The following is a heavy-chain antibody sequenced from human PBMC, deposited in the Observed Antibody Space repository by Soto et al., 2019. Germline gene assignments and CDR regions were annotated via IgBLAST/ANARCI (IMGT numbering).Heavy chain of an antibody. J-gene: IGHJ6*02. CDR1: GLSFTSSA. D-gene: IGHD6-13*01. CDR2: IVVGSGNT. CDR3: AREGSSWYRHYYYGMDV. V-gene: IGHV1-58*01. Sequence: SLKGSCKASGLSFTSSAGGWGRQARGQRLEWIGWIVVGSGNTNYAQKFQERVTITRDMSTSTAYMELSSLRSADTAVYYCAREGSSWYRHYYYGMDVWGQGTTVTVSS.